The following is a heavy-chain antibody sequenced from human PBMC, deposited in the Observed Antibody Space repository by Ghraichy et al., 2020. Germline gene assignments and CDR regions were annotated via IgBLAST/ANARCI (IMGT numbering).Heavy chain of an antibody. CDR3: ATDLYSFGKGYFDY. CDR1: GFTFSNGW. J-gene: IGHJ4*02. D-gene: IGHD2-21*01. Sequence: GALRLSCAASGFTFSNGWMSWVRQAPGKGLEWVGRIKSKTGGGTTDYAAPVKGRFTISRDDSKNTLYLQMNSLKTEDTAVYYCATDLYSFGKGYFDYWGQGTLVTVSS. CDR2: IKSKTGGGTT. V-gene: IGHV3-15*07.